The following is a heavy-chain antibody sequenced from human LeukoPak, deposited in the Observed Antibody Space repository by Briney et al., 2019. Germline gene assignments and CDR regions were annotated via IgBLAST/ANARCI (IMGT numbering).Heavy chain of an antibody. J-gene: IGHJ4*02. CDR1: GGSISSGSYY. V-gene: IGHV4-61*02. Sequence: SETLSLTCTVSGGSISSGSYYWSWIRQPAGKGLEWIGRIYTSGSTNYNPSLKSRVTMSVDTSKNQFSLKLSSVTAADTAVYYCARAHSHYYDSSGYSIDYWGQGTLVTVSS. D-gene: IGHD3-22*01. CDR2: IYTSGST. CDR3: ARAHSHYYDSSGYSIDY.